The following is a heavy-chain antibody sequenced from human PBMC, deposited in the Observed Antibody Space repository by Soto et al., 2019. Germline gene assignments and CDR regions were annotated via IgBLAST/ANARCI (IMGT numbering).Heavy chain of an antibody. V-gene: IGHV2-70*01. D-gene: IGHD3-22*01. CDR3: ARIPSYDSSGYYYGGGFDY. J-gene: IGHJ4*02. Sequence: SGPTLEPTQTLTLTCTFSGFSLSTSGMCVSWIRQPPGKALEWLALIDWDDDKYYSTSLKTRLTISKDTSKNQVVLTMTNMDPVDTATYYCARIPSYDSSGYYYGGGFDYWGQGTLVTVSS. CDR1: GFSLSTSGMC. CDR2: IDWDDDK.